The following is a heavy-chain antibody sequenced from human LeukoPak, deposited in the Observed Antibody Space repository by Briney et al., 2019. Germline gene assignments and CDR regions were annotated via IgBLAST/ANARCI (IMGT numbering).Heavy chain of an antibody. D-gene: IGHD6-19*01. J-gene: IGHJ4*02. V-gene: IGHV4-34*01. CDR1: GVPFCNYY. CDR3: TRAVAGHPD. CDR2: INHSGYT. Sequence: PSETLSLTCAVSGVPFCNYYWSWVPQSPRQGLEWIGEINHSGYTNYNPSLTSRATMSIDTSKNQFSRMLTSVTAADTGVYYCTRAVAGHPDWGQGTRVTVSS.